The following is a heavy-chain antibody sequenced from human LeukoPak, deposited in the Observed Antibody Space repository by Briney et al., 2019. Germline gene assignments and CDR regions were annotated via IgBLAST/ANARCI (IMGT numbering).Heavy chain of an antibody. CDR3: ASSGSSSWYYYYMDV. Sequence: GGSLRLSCAASGFTFSYYYMRWIRQAPGKGLEGGSYISSSGSTIYYADSVKGRFTISRDNAKNSLYLQINSLRAEDTAVYYCASSGSSSWYYYYMDVWGKGTTVTVSS. J-gene: IGHJ6*03. CDR2: ISSSGSTI. D-gene: IGHD6-13*01. CDR1: GFTFSYYY. V-gene: IGHV3-11*01.